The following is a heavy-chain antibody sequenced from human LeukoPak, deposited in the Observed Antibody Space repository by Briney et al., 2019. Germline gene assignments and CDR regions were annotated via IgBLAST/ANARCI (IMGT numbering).Heavy chain of an antibody. Sequence: RGSLRLSCAASGFTFSTYWMGWVRQAPGKGLEWVADIKEDGSDKYSVDSVRGRFTISRDNAKNSLYLQMNSLRAEDTAVYYCARDTYRFFDLWGRGTLVTVSS. V-gene: IGHV3-7*01. CDR1: GFTFSTYW. CDR3: ARDTYRFFDL. J-gene: IGHJ2*01. CDR2: IKEDGSDK.